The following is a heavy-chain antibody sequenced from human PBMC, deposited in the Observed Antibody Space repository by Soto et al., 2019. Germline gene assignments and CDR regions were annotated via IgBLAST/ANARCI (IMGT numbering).Heavy chain of an antibody. J-gene: IGHJ6*03. CDR2: MNPNSGNT. V-gene: IGHV1-8*01. D-gene: IGHD4-17*01. Sequence: TVKVSCKASGYTFTSYDNNWVRQATGQGLEGMGWMNPNSGNTGYAQKFQGRDTMTRNTSISTAYMELSSLRSEDTAVYYCARVDYGAYYYYYMDVWGKGTTVTVSS. CDR3: ARVDYGAYYYYYMDV. CDR1: GYTFTSYD.